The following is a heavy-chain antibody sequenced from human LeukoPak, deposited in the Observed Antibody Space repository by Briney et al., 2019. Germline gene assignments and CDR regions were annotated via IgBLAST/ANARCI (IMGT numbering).Heavy chain of an antibody. CDR1: GVTFSSYW. J-gene: IGHJ4*02. CDR2: IKQDGSEK. CDR3: ARDFYYDSTRQYYFDY. V-gene: IGHV3-7*03. D-gene: IGHD3-22*01. Sequence: GGSLRLSCAASGVTFSSYWMSWVRQAPGKGLEWVANIKQDGSEKYYVDSVKGRFTISRDNAKNSLYLQMNSLRAEDTAVYYCARDFYYDSTRQYYFDYWGQGTLVTVSS.